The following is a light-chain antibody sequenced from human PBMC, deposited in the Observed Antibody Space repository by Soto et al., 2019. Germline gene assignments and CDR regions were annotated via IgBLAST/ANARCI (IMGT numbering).Light chain of an antibody. CDR3: QLRSNWPSVYT. CDR1: QSVSSY. Sequence: IVLTQSPATLSVSPGERATLSCRASQSVSSYLNWYQQKPGQAPRLLIYDASNSATGIPARFSGRGSGTDFTLNISSLEPEDLAGYYCQLRSNWPSVYTFGQGTKLEIK. CDR2: DAS. J-gene: IGKJ2*01. V-gene: IGKV3-11*01.